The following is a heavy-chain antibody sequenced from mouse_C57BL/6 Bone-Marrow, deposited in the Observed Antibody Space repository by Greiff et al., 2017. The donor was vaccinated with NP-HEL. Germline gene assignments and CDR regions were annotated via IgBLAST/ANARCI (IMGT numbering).Heavy chain of an antibody. D-gene: IGHD1-1*01. J-gene: IGHJ4*01. CDR3: TTGLLRSYDMDC. CDR1: GFNIKDYY. V-gene: IGHV14-1*01. CDR2: IDPEDGDT. Sequence: EVQLQQSGAELVRPGASVKLSCTASGFNIKDYYMHWVKQRPEQGLEWIGRIDPEDGDTEYAPKFQGKATMTADTSSNTAYLQLSSLASEDTAVYYCTTGLLRSYDMDCWGQGTSVTVSS.